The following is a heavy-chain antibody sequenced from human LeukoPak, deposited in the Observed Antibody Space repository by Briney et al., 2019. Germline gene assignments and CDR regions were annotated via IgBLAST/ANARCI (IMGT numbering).Heavy chain of an antibody. CDR1: GFTFSSYA. CDR3: ARDPSSGYCLDY. J-gene: IGHJ4*02. CDR2: ISYDGSNK. V-gene: IGHV3-30-3*01. Sequence: PGGSLRLSCAASGFTFSSYAMHWVRQAPGKGLEWVAVISYDGSNKYYADSVKGRFTISRNNSKNMLYLQMNSLRAEDTAVYYCARDPSSGYCLDYWGQGTLVTVSS. D-gene: IGHD3-22*01.